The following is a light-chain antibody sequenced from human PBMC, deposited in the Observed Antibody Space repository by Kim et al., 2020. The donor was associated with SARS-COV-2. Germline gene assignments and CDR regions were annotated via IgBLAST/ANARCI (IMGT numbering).Light chain of an antibody. CDR1: RSVSRN. CDR3: QQYNNWPPIT. Sequence: EIVMTQSPATLSVSPGERATLSCRASRSVSRNLAWYQQKHGQAPRLLIYGASTRATGIPARFSGSGSGTEFSLTISSLQSEDFALYYCQQYNNWPPITFGGGTKVDIK. V-gene: IGKV3-15*01. CDR2: GAS. J-gene: IGKJ4*01.